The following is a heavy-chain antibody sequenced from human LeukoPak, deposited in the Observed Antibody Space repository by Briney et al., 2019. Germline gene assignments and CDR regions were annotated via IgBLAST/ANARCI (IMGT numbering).Heavy chain of an antibody. Sequence: SETLSLTCTVSGDSIRNYYYRWIRQPPGKGLEWVGYIYYRGRTSYNPSIKRGVNISVDTSKNKFSLKLRCMAAADTAMYYCAKHFTGPLTYTPSFCIDLWGQGTTVTVSS. CDR3: AKHFTGPLTYTPSFCIDL. CDR1: GDSIRNYY. CDR2: IYYRGRT. D-gene: IGHD3-16*01. V-gene: IGHV4-59*08. J-gene: IGHJ6*02.